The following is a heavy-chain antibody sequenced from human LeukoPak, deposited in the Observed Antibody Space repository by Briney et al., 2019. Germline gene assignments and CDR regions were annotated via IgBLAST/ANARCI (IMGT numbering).Heavy chain of an antibody. CDR3: ARRFRSRTVTAVYYYYMDV. V-gene: IGHV3-64*01. Sequence: GGSLRLSCAASGFTFSSYAMHWVRQAPGKGLEYVSAISSNGGSTYYANSVKGRFTISRDNSKNTLYLQMGSLRAEDMAVYYCARRFRSRTVTAVYYYYMDVWGKGTTVTVSS. D-gene: IGHD2-2*01. CDR2: ISSNGGST. J-gene: IGHJ6*03. CDR1: GFTFSSYA.